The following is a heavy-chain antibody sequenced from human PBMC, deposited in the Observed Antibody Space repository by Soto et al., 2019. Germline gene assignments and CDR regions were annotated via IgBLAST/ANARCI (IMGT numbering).Heavy chain of an antibody. CDR2: ITSDTATI. V-gene: IGHV3-48*02. CDR3: ARSVAGHFDY. J-gene: IGHJ4*02. Sequence: GGSLGLSCAAYGFTFNIYSMNWVRQAPGKGLEWVSYITSDTATIHYADSVRGRFIISRDNAENSLFLQMNSLRDEDTATYYCARSVAGHFDYWGQGALVTSPQ. D-gene: IGHD6-19*01. CDR1: GFTFNIYS.